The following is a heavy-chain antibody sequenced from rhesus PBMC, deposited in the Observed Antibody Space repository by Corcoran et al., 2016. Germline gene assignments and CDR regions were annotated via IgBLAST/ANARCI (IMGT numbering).Heavy chain of an antibody. V-gene: IGHV4-73*01. D-gene: IGHD6-25*01. CDR1: GGSISGSYY. CDR2: IYGNSAST. CDR3: ATLGAAAGWEFDY. Sequence: QVQLQQWGEGLVKPSETLSLTCAVYGGSISGSYYWSWIRQPPGKGLERIGYIYGNSASTNYNPSPKNRVTISKGTSKIQCTLKRCAVTAAGTAVYYWATLGAAAGWEFDYWGQGGLVTVSS. J-gene: IGHJ4*01.